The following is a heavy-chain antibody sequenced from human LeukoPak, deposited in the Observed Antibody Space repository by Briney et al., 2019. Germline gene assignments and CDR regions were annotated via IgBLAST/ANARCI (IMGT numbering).Heavy chain of an antibody. D-gene: IGHD2-2*01. Sequence: GGSLRLSCAASGFVSDDSDMHWVRQAPGKGLEWVSAVGGSTGGTYYADSVKGRFTISRDNSKNTLYLQMNSLRAEDTAVYYCAKEAFAAVPAAKSDYWGQGTLVTVSP. CDR2: VGGSTGGT. CDR3: AKEAFAAVPAAKSDY. J-gene: IGHJ4*02. CDR1: GFVSDDSD. V-gene: IGHV3-23*01.